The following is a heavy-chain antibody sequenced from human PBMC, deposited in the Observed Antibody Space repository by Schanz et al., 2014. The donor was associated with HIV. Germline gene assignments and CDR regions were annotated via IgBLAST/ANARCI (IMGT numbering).Heavy chain of an antibody. Sequence: EVQLLESGGGLVQPGGSLRLSCAASGFTFSSYAMSWVRLAPGKGLEWVSTVGYGGDNTYYADSVEGRFTISRDNSKNTLYLQMNSLRAEDTAVYYCAKDLGGFSAYEAYTSGRGYWGQGTLVTVSS. CDR2: VGYGGDNT. CDR3: AKDLGGFSAYEAYTSGRGY. CDR1: GFTFSSYA. J-gene: IGHJ4*02. V-gene: IGHV3-23*01. D-gene: IGHD5-12*01.